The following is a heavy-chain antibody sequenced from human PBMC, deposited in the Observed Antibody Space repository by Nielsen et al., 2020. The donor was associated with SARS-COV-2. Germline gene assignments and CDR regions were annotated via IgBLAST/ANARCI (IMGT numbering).Heavy chain of an antibody. CDR3: ARDDRYGGNSVTHAFDI. CDR1: GYTFTSYG. Sequence: ASVKVSCKASGYTFTSYGISWVRQAPGQGLEWMGWISAYNGNTNYAQKLQGRVTMTTDTSTSTAYMELRSLRSDDTAVYYCARDDRYGGNSVTHAFDIWGQGTMVTVSS. V-gene: IGHV1-18*04. CDR2: ISAYNGNT. D-gene: IGHD4-23*01. J-gene: IGHJ3*02.